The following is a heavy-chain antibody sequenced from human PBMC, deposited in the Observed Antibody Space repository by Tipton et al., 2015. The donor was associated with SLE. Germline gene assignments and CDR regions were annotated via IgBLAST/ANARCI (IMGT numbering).Heavy chain of an antibody. Sequence: TLSLTCTVSGGSITRSGNYWGWIRQPPGKGLEWIGSIYSSGTTYYNPSPKSRVTISVDRSKNQFTLRLSSVTAADTAVYYGARLLTIFGVVNWGQGTLVTVSS. V-gene: IGHV4-39*06. CDR2: IYSSGTT. J-gene: IGHJ4*02. D-gene: IGHD3-3*01. CDR3: ARLLTIFGVVN. CDR1: GGSITRSGNY.